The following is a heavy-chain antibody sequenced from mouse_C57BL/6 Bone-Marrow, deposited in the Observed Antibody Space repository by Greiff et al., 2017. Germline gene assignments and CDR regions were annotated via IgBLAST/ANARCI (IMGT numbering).Heavy chain of an antibody. J-gene: IGHJ2*01. CDR1: GYTFTSYW. V-gene: IGHV1-74*01. Sequence: QVQLKQPGAELVKPGASVKVSCKASGYTFTSYWMHWVKQRPGQGLEWIGRIHPSDSDTNYNQKFKGKATLTVDKSSSTAYMQLSSLTSEDSAVXYGAIHPHYYGSYYLDYWGQGTTLTVSS. D-gene: IGHD1-1*01. CDR2: IHPSDSDT. CDR3: AIHPHYYGSYYLDY.